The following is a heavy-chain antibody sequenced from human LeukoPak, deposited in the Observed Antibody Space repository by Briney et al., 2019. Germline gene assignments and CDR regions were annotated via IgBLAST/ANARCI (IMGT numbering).Heavy chain of an antibody. CDR3: ARDGYNSY. Sequence: SETLSLTCTVSGASVSGSAYYWGWIRQPPGKGLEWIGNIYYSGSTYYNESLESRVTISIDTSKNQFSLKLNSVTAADTAVYYCARDGYNSYWGQGTLVTVSS. CDR2: IYYSGST. D-gene: IGHD5-24*01. CDR1: GASVSGSAYY. J-gene: IGHJ4*02. V-gene: IGHV4-39*07.